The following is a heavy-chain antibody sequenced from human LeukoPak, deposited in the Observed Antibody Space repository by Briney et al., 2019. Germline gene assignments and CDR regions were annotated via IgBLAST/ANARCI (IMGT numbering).Heavy chain of an antibody. D-gene: IGHD3-16*01. J-gene: IGHJ6*02. Sequence: GGSLRLSCAASGFTFSSYSMNWVRQAPGKGLEWVSSISSSSSYIYYADSVKGRFTISRDNAKNSLYLQMNSLRAEDTAVYYCAKDLWGSSSHSFGLVDVWGQGTTVTVSS. CDR3: AKDLWGSSSHSFGLVDV. CDR1: GFTFSSYS. CDR2: ISSSSSYI. V-gene: IGHV3-21*04.